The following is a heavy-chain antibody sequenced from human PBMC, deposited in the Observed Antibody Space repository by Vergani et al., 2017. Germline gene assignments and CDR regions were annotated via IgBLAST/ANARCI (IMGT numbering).Heavy chain of an antibody. J-gene: IGHJ6*02. CDR1: GFTFSDYY. V-gene: IGHV3-11*05. CDR3: ARDLTMVRGVMVYYYGMDV. D-gene: IGHD3-10*01. CDR2: ISSSSSYT. Sequence: QVQLVESGGGLVKPGGSLRLSCAASGFTFSDYYMSWIRQAPGKGLEWVSYISSSSSYTNYADSVKGRFTISRDNAKNSRYLQMNRLRAEDTAVYYCARDLTMVRGVMVYYYGMDVGGQGTTVTVSS.